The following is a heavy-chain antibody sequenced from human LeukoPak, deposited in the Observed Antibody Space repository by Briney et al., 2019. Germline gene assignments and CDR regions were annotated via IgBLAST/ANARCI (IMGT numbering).Heavy chain of an antibody. V-gene: IGHV4-4*07. CDR1: GGSISNYY. Sequence: SETLSLTCTVSGGSISNYYWSWPRQPAGKGLEYIGRLYASGSTDYSPSLRSQLTMSLDTSKNQFSLKPTSVTAADTAIYYCARDGAATFSDYWGQGALVTVSS. D-gene: IGHD1-26*01. J-gene: IGHJ4*02. CDR3: ARDGAATFSDY. CDR2: LYASGST.